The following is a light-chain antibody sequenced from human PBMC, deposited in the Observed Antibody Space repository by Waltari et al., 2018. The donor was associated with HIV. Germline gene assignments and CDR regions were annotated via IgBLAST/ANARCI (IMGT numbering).Light chain of an antibody. CDR3: TSYINNGALV. J-gene: IGLJ2*01. Sequence: QSALTQPASVSGSPGQSIPISCTGTSSDVGASNSLSWYQHHPGKAPKLVIFDVSERPTGISNRFSGSKSGNTASLTISGLQAEDEADFYCTSYINNGALVFGGGTKLTVL. V-gene: IGLV2-14*03. CDR2: DVS. CDR1: SSDVGASNS.